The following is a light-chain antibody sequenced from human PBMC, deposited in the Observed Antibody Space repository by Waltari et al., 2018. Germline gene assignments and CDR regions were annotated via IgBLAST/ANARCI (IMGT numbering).Light chain of an antibody. CDR1: QSLLHSNGYNY. J-gene: IGKJ4*01. CDR3: MQALQTPLT. V-gene: IGKV2-28*01. CDR2: LGS. Sequence: ISCRSSQSLLHSNGYNYLDWYLQKPGQSPQLLIYLGSNRASGVPDRFSGSGSGTDFTLKISRVEAEDVGVYYCMQALQTPLTFGGGTKVEIK.